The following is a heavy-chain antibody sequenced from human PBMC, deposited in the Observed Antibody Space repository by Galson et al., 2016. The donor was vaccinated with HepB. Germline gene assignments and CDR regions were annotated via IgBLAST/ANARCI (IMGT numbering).Heavy chain of an antibody. CDR1: GLTFSGYG. V-gene: IGHV3-23*01. CDR3: AKGLHYDSSGDAFDI. J-gene: IGHJ3*02. Sequence: SLRLSCAASGLTFSGYGMNWVRQAPGKGLEWVSFISASGVTTHYADSVKGRFTISRDNSKNTLYLQMNDRRAGDTAVYYCAKGLHYDSSGDAFDIWGQGTVVTVSS. CDR2: ISASGVTT. D-gene: IGHD3-22*01.